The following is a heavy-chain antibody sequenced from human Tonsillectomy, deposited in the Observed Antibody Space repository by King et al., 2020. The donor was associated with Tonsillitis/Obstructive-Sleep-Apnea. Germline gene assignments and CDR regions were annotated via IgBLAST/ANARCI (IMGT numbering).Heavy chain of an antibody. CDR2: IWDDGSNK. D-gene: IGHD4-17*01. CDR3: ARDESGDYYFDY. V-gene: IGHV3-33*01. CDR1: GFTFSSYG. Sequence: VQLVESGGGVVQPGRSLRLSCSASGFTFSSYGMHWVRQAPGKGMVWVAVIWDDGSNKYYGDSVKGRFTITRDNSKNTLYLQMKSLRAEDTAVYYCARDESGDYYFDYWGQGTLVTVSS. J-gene: IGHJ4*02.